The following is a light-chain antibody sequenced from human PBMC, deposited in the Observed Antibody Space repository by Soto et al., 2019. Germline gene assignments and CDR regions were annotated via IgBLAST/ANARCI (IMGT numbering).Light chain of an antibody. Sequence: EIVLTQSPGTLSLSPGERATLSCRASQSVSSSSLAWYQQKPGQAPRLLIYSASTRATATPDRFSGSGSGTDFTLTISTMEPENFAVYHCQQYGNSNNTFGQGTKLEI. V-gene: IGKV3-20*01. CDR2: SAS. J-gene: IGKJ2*01. CDR1: QSVSSSS. CDR3: QQYGNSNNT.